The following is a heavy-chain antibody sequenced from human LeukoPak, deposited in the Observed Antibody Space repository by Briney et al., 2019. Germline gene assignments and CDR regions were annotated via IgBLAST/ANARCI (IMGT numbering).Heavy chain of an antibody. CDR3: ARHKRSSRTQVLYFDY. J-gene: IGHJ4*02. D-gene: IGHD6-13*01. CDR2: IYTSGST. Sequence: SETLSLTCAASGGSISSYYWSWLRQPAGKRLEWIGRIYTSGSTNYNPSLKSRVTMSVDTSKNQFSLQLSSVTAADTAVYYCARHKRSSRTQVLYFDYWGQGTLVTVSS. CDR1: GGSISSYY. V-gene: IGHV4-4*07.